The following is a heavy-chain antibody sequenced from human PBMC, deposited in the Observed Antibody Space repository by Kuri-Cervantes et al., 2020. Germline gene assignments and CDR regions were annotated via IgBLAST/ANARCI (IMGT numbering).Heavy chain of an antibody. D-gene: IGHD3-22*01. Sequence: GGSLRLSCAASGFSTSNYWMQWVRQVPGKGLVWVSHINSAGSIINYAASVRSRFTISRDNAKNSLYLHMNSQRAEDTAVYYCARLKHYYDSSGYYYYYGMDVWGQGTTVTVSS. CDR3: ARLKHYYDSSGYYYYYGMDV. J-gene: IGHJ6*02. CDR1: GFSTSNYW. CDR2: INSAGSII. V-gene: IGHV3-74*01.